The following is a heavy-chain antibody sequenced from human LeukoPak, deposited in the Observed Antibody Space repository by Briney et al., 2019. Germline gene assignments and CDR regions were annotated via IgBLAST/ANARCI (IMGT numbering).Heavy chain of an antibody. CDR1: GFSFGNYG. D-gene: IGHD5-24*01. Sequence: GGSLRLSCTTSGFSFGNYGLSWVRQAPGKGLEWVSLIRSKANGGTPEYAASVRGRFSISRDDSKSIAYLQMNSLKIEDTAVYYCAIQAGRWLQGDFDSWGQGTLVTVSS. V-gene: IGHV3-49*04. CDR3: AIQAGRWLQGDFDS. J-gene: IGHJ4*02. CDR2: IRSKANGGTP.